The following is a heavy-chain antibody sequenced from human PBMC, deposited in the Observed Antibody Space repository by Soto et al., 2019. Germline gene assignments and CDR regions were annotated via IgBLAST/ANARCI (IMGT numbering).Heavy chain of an antibody. CDR3: ARLGFNYDFLSGYYNVHHYYGIDV. D-gene: IGHD3-3*01. CDR2: IYPGDSDT. Sequence: GESLKIPCKGSGFSLTTYWIAWVRQMPGQGLEGMGLIYPGDSDTRYSPSFQGQVTISADKSINSVYLQWSSLKASDTATYYCARLGFNYDFLSGYYNVHHYYGIDVWGQGTTVTVSS. CDR1: GFSLTTYW. J-gene: IGHJ6*02. V-gene: IGHV5-51*01.